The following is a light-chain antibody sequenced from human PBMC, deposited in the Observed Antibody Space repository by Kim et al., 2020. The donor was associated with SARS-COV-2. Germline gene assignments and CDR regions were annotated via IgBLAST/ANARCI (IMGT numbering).Light chain of an antibody. CDR3: CSYAGNYRGV. Sequence: QSALTQPRSVSGSPGQSVTISCTGTSSDVGGYNYVSWYQQHPGKAPKLMIYDVSKRPSGVPDRFSGSKSGNTASLTISGLQAEDEADYYCCSYAGNYRGVFGGGTKVTVL. V-gene: IGLV2-11*01. J-gene: IGLJ3*02. CDR1: SSDVGGYNY. CDR2: DVS.